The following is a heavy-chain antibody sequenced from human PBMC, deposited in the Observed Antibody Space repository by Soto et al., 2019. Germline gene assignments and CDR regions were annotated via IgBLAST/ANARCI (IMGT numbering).Heavy chain of an antibody. V-gene: IGHV3-74*01. Sequence: EVQLVESGGALIQPGGSLRISCAASGFTFSSYWMFWVRQAPSTGLMWVSRINSDGAITDYADSVRGRFTISRDNAKNTLYLQPNSLRAEDTAVYYCAREFYGSGIWGQGTLVTVSS. J-gene: IGHJ4*02. CDR3: AREFYGSGI. CDR1: GFTFSSYW. CDR2: INSDGAIT. D-gene: IGHD3-10*01.